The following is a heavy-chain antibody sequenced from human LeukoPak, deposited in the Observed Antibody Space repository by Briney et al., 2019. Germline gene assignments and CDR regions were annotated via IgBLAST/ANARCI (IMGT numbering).Heavy chain of an antibody. Sequence: PGGSLRLSCAASGFTFSSYEMNWVRQAPGKGLEWVSYISSSGSTIYYADSVKGRFTISRDNAKNSLYLQMKSLRAEDTAVYYCARSPGDRYSYGPTKFDPWGQGTLVTVSS. V-gene: IGHV3-48*03. D-gene: IGHD5-18*01. CDR1: GFTFSSYE. CDR3: ARSPGDRYSYGPTKFDP. J-gene: IGHJ5*02. CDR2: ISSSGSTI.